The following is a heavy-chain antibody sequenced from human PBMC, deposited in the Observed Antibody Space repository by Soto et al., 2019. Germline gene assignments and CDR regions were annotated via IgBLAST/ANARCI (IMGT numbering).Heavy chain of an antibody. CDR1: GFTFSSYS. V-gene: IGHV3-48*01. J-gene: IGHJ4*02. D-gene: IGHD3-9*01. CDR2: ISSSSSTI. CDR3: ARDLLRYFDWFPDY. Sequence: PGGSLRLSCAASGFTFSSYSMNWVRQAPGKGLEWVSYISSSSSTIYYADSVKGRFTISRDNAKNSLYPQMNSLRAEDTAVYYCARDLLRYFDWFPDYWGQGTLVTVSS.